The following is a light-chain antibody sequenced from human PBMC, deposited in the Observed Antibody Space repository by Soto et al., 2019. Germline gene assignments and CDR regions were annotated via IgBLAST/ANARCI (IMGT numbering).Light chain of an antibody. CDR3: SPYTSTSTYV. V-gene: IGLV2-14*01. Sequence: QSVLTQPASVSGSPGQSITISCTGTSSDVGGYNYVSWYQQHPGKAPKLMIYDVTYRPSGVSNRFSGSKSGTTASLTLSGLQAEDEADYYCSPYTSTSTYVFGTGTKVTVL. J-gene: IGLJ1*01. CDR1: SSDVGGYNY. CDR2: DVT.